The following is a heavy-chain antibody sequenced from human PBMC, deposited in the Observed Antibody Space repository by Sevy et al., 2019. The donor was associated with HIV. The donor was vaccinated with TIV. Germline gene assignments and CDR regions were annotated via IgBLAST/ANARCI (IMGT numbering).Heavy chain of an antibody. J-gene: IGHJ4*02. CDR2: ISSSSSII. Sequence: GGSLRLSCAASGFTFSNYGMTWVRQAPGNGLEWVSYISSSSSIIYYADSVKGRFTISRDNAKNSLYLQMISLRDEDTAVYYCARQYQLLLSYSGQGTLVTVSS. CDR1: GFTFSNYG. CDR3: ARQYQLLLSY. D-gene: IGHD2-2*01. V-gene: IGHV3-48*02.